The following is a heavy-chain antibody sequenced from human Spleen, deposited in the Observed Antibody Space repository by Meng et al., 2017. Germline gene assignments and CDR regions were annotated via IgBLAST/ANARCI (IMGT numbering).Heavy chain of an antibody. CDR3: ASFTMVRGVDY. Sequence: SVKVSCKASGGTFSSYTISWVRQAPGQGLEWMGRIIPILGIANYAQKFQGRVTITADKSTSTAYMELSSLRSEDTAVYYCASFTMVRGVDYWGQGKLVTVSS. CDR2: IIPILGIA. CDR1: GGTFSSYT. V-gene: IGHV1-69*02. J-gene: IGHJ4*02. D-gene: IGHD3-10*01.